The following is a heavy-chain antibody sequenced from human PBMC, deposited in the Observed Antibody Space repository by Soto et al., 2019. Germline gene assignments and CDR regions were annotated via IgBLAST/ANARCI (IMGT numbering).Heavy chain of an antibody. D-gene: IGHD2-15*01. CDR3: ARARMFSGAHHDY. CDR1: GYTFTNFG. J-gene: IGHJ4*02. CDR2: ISPYNGNS. Sequence: QVHLVQSGAVGENPGASVKVSCKASGYTFTNFGINWVRQAPGQGIEWMGWISPYNGNSNYPQKHQDTLTITTPTYTNTSYLELRTLRSDDTAVYFCARARMFSGAHHDYCGQVPRVTVSS. V-gene: IGHV1-18*04.